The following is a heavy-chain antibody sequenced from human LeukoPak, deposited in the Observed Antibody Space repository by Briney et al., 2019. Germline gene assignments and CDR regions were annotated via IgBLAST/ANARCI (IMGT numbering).Heavy chain of an antibody. CDR3: AKALYDSSGYYYVYYFDY. V-gene: IGHV3-23*01. J-gene: IGHJ4*02. D-gene: IGHD3-22*01. Sequence: PGGSLRLSCAASGFTFSSYAMSWVRQAPGKGLEWVSAISGSGGSTYYADSVKGRFTISRDNSKNTLYLQMNSLRAEDTAVYYCAKALYDSSGYYYVYYFDYWGQGTPVTVSS. CDR2: ISGSGGST. CDR1: GFTFSSYA.